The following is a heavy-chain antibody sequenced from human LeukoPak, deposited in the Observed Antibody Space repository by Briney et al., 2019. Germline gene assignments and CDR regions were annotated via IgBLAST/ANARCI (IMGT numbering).Heavy chain of an antibody. CDR3: VRVPGGASRPCDS. CDR1: GGSFSGYY. D-gene: IGHD3-16*01. J-gene: IGHJ4*02. V-gene: IGHV4-34*01. Sequence: SETLSLTCAVYGGSFSGYYWTFVRQTPGKGLEWIGEITHGGGTNYHPSLQSRVSISIDTSKKQFSLRLRSVTAEDTAIYFCVRVPGGASRPCDSWGQGHLVPVSS. CDR2: ITHGGGT.